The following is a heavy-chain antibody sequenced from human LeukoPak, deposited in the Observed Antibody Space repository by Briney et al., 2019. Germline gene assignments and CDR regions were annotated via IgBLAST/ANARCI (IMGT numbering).Heavy chain of an antibody. V-gene: IGHV4-39*01. D-gene: IGHD4/OR15-4a*01. CDR2: IYYGRTT. CDR3: VRHDGRGGATMGALDS. CDR1: AGSISSSSHH. J-gene: IGHJ4*02. Sequence: PSETLSLTGTVSAGSISSSSHHWGWIRQSPGKGLEWIGSIYYGRTTYYNPSLNSRVTISVVTSKNQFSLQLNSVTAADTAVYYCVRHDGRGGATMGALDSWGQGSLVTVSS.